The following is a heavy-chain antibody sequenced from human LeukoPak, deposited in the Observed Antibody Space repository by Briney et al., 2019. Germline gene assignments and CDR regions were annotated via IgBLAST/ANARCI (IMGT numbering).Heavy chain of an antibody. Sequence: GRSLRLSCAASGFTFSSYGMHWVRQAPGKGLEWVAVIWYDGSNKYYADSVKGRFTISGDNSKNTLYLQMNSLRAEDTAVYYCARDTVIGSGGRWTNNWFDPWGQGTLVTVSS. CDR2: IWYDGSNK. V-gene: IGHV3-33*01. CDR1: GFTFSSYG. D-gene: IGHD4-17*01. CDR3: ARDTVIGSGGRWTNNWFDP. J-gene: IGHJ5*02.